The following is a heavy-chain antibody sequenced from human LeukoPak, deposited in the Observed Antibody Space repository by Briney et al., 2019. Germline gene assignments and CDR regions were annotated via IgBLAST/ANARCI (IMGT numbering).Heavy chain of an antibody. V-gene: IGHV3-30*02. Sequence: PGGSLRLSCAASGLIFSDYGMHWVRQAPGKGLEWVTFIRYDGTNKYYADSVKGRFTISRDNSKNIVYLQMNSLSSEDTAVYYCAKEGTASKPSDLDYWGQGTLVTVSS. J-gene: IGHJ4*02. CDR1: GLIFSDYG. D-gene: IGHD1/OR15-1a*01. CDR3: AKEGTASKPSDLDY. CDR2: IRYDGTNK.